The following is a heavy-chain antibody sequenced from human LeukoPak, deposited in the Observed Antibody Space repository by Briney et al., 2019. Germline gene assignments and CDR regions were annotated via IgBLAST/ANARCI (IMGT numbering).Heavy chain of an antibody. CDR1: GFTFRNYV. CDR3: TKRIDGAGSYYIDF. D-gene: IGHD3-10*01. Sequence: GGSRRLSCAASGFTFRNYVMNWVRQAPGKGLEWVSAIGGTDGTTFYAAFVKGRFTISRDNSRNTLYLQMNSLRAEDTAVYYCTKRIDGAGSYYIDFWGQGTVVTVSS. V-gene: IGHV3-23*01. CDR2: IGGTDGTT. J-gene: IGHJ4*02.